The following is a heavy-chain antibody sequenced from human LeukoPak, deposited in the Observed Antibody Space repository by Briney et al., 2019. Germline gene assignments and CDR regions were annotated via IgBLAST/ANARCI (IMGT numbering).Heavy chain of an antibody. V-gene: IGHV4-38-2*02. CDR1: GYSISTGYY. Sequence: SETLSLTCTVSGYSISTGYYWGWVRQPPGKRLEWIGTVYHSGSTYYNPSLRSRAAISVDTSRNQFSLRLRSMTAADTAVYFCANSRASYWVPEFDYWGQGTLVTVSS. D-gene: IGHD1-26*01. J-gene: IGHJ4*02. CDR2: VYHSGST. CDR3: ANSRASYWVPEFDY.